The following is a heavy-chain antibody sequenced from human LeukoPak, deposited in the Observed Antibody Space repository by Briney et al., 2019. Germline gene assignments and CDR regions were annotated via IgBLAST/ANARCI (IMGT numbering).Heavy chain of an antibody. CDR2: IYYSGST. CDR1: GGSISSGDYY. CDR3: ARDHRYYGSGSYGFYYYYMDV. Sequence: PSETLSLTCTVSGGSISSGDYYWGWIRQPPGKGLEWIGYIYYSGSTYYNPSLKSRFTISVDTSKNQSSLKLSSVTAADTAVYYCARDHRYYGSGSYGFYYYYMDVWGKGTTVTVSS. D-gene: IGHD3-10*01. J-gene: IGHJ6*03. V-gene: IGHV4-30-4*08.